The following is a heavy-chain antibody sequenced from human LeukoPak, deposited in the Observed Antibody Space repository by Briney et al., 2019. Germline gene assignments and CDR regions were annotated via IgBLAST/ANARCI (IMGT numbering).Heavy chain of an antibody. D-gene: IGHD3-3*01. CDR3: ARHKKARYDFWSGVNWFDP. CDR2: IYYSGST. CDR1: GGSISSSSYY. V-gene: IGHV4-39*01. J-gene: IGHJ5*02. Sequence: SETLSLTCTVSGGSISSSSYYWGWIRQPPGKGLEWIGSIYYSGSTYYNPSFKSRVTISVDTSKNQFSLKLSSVTAADTAVYYCARHKKARYDFWSGVNWFDPWGQGTLVTVSS.